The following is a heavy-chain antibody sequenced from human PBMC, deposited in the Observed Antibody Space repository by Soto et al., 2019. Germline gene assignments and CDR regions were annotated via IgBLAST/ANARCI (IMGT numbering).Heavy chain of an antibody. V-gene: IGHV3-30*18. D-gene: IGHD1-26*01. CDR2: ISYDGSNK. CDR1: GFTISSYG. J-gene: IGHJ6*01. Sequence: QVQLVESGGGVVQPGRSLRLSCAASGFTISSYGMHWVRQAPGKGLEWVAVISYDGSNKYNADSVKGRFTISRDISKNTLYLQMNSLRAEDTAVYYCAKDRAPREGFYYYGMDVW. CDR3: AKDRAPREGFYYYGMDV.